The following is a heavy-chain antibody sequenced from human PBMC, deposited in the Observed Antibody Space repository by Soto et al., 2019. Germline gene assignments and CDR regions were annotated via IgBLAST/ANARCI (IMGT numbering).Heavy chain of an antibody. CDR3: LRYGGKNLDY. Sequence: DVQLVQSGAEVKKPGESLKISCKGFGYRFTSFWIGWVRQMPGKGLEWMGIIHPDDSDTKYNQPFQGQVTISADKSISTAYLQWSSLKASDTAMYFCLRYGGKNLDYWGQGTLVTVSS. J-gene: IGHJ4*02. CDR2: IHPDDSDT. D-gene: IGHD2-15*01. CDR1: GYRFTSFW. V-gene: IGHV5-51*01.